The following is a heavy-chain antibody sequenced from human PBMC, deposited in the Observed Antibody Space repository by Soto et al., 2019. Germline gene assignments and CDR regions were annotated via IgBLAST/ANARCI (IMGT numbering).Heavy chain of an antibody. CDR3: VSQRTSVLTQAYFDY. V-gene: IGHV4-39*01. CDR1: GGSVSNSNYY. D-gene: IGHD2-8*01. CDR2: VYYRGRS. J-gene: IGHJ4*02. Sequence: SETLSLTCTVSGGSVSNSNYYWGWNRQSPGKGLEWIGSVYYRGRSYSKSSVKSRVTISVDTSKNQFSLNLNSVTASDTAVYYCVSQRTSVLTQAYFDYWGPGALVTVSS.